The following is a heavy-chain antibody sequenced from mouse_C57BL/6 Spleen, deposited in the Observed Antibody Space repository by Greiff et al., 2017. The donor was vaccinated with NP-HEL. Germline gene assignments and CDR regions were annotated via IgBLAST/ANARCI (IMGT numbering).Heavy chain of an antibody. CDR2: LYPGSGNT. J-gene: IGHJ2*01. Sequence: VQLQQSGPELVKPGASVKISCKASGYTFTDYYINWVKQRPGQGLEWIGWLYPGSGNTKYNEKFKGKATLTVDTSSSTAYMQISSLTAEDSAVYFCAREVDSSGYKDYWGQGTTLTVSS. V-gene: IGHV1-84*01. CDR3: AREVDSSGYKDY. CDR1: GYTFTDYY. D-gene: IGHD3-2*02.